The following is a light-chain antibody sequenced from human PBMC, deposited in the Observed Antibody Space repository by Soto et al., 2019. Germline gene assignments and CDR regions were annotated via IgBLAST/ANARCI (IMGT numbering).Light chain of an antibody. CDR1: QSVSG. V-gene: IGKV3-20*01. CDR2: GAS. Sequence: IVFTQSPRTLSLSPGERATLSCKASQSVSGMAWYQQIRGQAPRLLIYGASTRATGIPDRFSGSGSGTDFTLTISRLEPEDFAVYYCQQYGRSLITFGQGTRLEIK. J-gene: IGKJ5*01. CDR3: QQYGRSLIT.